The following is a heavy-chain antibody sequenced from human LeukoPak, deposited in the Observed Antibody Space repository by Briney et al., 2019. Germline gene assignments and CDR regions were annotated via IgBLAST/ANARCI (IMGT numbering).Heavy chain of an antibody. CDR3: AREYGIPPGVVPDY. Sequence: RASVKVSCKASGYTFTSYGISWVRQAPGQGLEWMGWISAYNGNTNYAQKLQGRVTMTTDTSTSTAYMELRSLRSDDTAVYYCAREYGIPPGVVPDYWGQGTLVTVSS. J-gene: IGHJ4*02. V-gene: IGHV1-18*01. D-gene: IGHD2-2*01. CDR1: GYTFTSYG. CDR2: ISAYNGNT.